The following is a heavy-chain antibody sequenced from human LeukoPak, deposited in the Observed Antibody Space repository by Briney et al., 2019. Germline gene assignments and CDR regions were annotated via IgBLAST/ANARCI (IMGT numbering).Heavy chain of an antibody. V-gene: IGHV1-8*03. CDR2: MNPNSGNT. J-gene: IGHJ4*02. D-gene: IGHD3-9*01. CDR3: ATYYILTGYPSSPHFDY. Sequence: ASVKVSCKASGGTFSSYAISWVRQAPGQGLEWMGWMNPNSGNTGYAQKFQGRVTITRNTSISTAYMELSSLRSEDTAVYYCATYYILTGYPSSPHFDYWGQGTLVTVSS. CDR1: GGTFSSYA.